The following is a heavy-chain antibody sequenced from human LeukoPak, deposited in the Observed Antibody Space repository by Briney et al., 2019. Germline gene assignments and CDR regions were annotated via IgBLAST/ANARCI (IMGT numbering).Heavy chain of an antibody. CDR3: ARGNYYDFWSGFYYMDV. Sequence: GASVKVSCKASGYTFTGYYMHWVRQAPGQGLEWMGGIIPIFGTANYAQKFQGRVTITADKSTSTAYMELSSLRSEDTAVYYCARGNYYDFWSGFYYMDVWGKGTTVTVSS. J-gene: IGHJ6*03. D-gene: IGHD3-3*01. CDR2: IIPIFGTA. CDR1: GYTFTGYY. V-gene: IGHV1-69*06.